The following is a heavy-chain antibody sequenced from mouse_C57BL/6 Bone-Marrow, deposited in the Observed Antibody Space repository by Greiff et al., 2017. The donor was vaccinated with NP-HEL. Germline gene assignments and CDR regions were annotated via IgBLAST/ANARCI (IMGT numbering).Heavy chain of an antibody. Sequence: QAQLQQSGAELMKPGASVKLSCKATGYTFTGYWIEWVKQRPGHGLEWIGEILPGSGSTNYNEKFKGKATFTADTSSNTAYMQLSSLTTEDSAIYYCARSQLLLRYPHWYCDVWGTGTTVTVSS. V-gene: IGHV1-9*01. CDR1: GYTFTGYW. CDR2: ILPGSGST. J-gene: IGHJ1*03. CDR3: ARSQLLLRYPHWYCDV. D-gene: IGHD1-1*01.